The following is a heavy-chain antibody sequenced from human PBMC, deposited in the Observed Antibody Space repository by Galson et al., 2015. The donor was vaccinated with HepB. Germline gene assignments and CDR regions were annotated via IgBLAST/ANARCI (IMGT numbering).Heavy chain of an antibody. D-gene: IGHD3-9*01. CDR2: IYYNGDT. CDR3: ARQDDILTGELDV. CDR1: GGSINNRDYY. Sequence: ETLSLTCTVSGGSINNRDYYWGWIRQPPGRVLEYIGTIYYNGDTYYNPSLKGRLTISVDTSKNQFSLKLGSVTAADTAMYYCARQDDILTGELDVWGQGTTVTVSS. V-gene: IGHV4-39*01. J-gene: IGHJ6*02.